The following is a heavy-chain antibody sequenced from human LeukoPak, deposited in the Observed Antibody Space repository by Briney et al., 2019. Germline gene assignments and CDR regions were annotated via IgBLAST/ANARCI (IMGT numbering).Heavy chain of an antibody. CDR2: ISSSSSYI. V-gene: IGHV3-21*01. Sequence: PGGSLRLSCAASGFTFSSYSMNWVRQAPGKGLEWVSSISSSSSYIYYADSVKGRFTISRDNAKNSLYLQMNSLRAEDTAVYYCARGDSSSPGLGDYWGQGTLVTVSS. CDR1: GFTFSSYS. D-gene: IGHD6-6*01. CDR3: ARGDSSSPGLGDY. J-gene: IGHJ4*02.